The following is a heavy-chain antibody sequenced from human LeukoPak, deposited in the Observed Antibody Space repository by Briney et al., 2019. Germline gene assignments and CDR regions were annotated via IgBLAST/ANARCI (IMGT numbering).Heavy chain of an antibody. Sequence: SQTRSLTCAVYGGSFSGYYWSWIRQPPGKGLEWIGEINHSGSTNYNPSLKSRVTISVDTSKNQFSLKLTSVTAADTAVYYCARFWSGVDYLDYWGQGTLVTVSS. CDR1: GGSFSGYY. CDR2: INHSGST. J-gene: IGHJ4*02. CDR3: ARFWSGVDYLDY. V-gene: IGHV4-34*01. D-gene: IGHD2-8*01.